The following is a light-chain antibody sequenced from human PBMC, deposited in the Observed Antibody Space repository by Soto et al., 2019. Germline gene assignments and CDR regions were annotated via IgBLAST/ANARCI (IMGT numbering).Light chain of an antibody. CDR2: KAS. Sequence: DIQMTQSPSTLSASVGDRVTITCRASQSISSWLAWYQQKPGKAPKLLIYKASSLESGVPSSFSGSGSGTEFTLTISRLQHDDFATYYWQQYNSYPTFGQGTKVEIK. CDR1: QSISSW. CDR3: QQYNSYPT. J-gene: IGKJ1*01. V-gene: IGKV1-5*03.